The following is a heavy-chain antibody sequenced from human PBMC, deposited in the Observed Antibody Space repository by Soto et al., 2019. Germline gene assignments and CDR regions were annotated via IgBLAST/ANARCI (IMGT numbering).Heavy chain of an antibody. V-gene: IGHV2-5*02. CDR3: AHSGFDDSSGYYFDY. J-gene: IGHJ4*02. CDR1: GFSLSTSGVG. Sequence: QITLKESGPTLVKPTQTLTLTCTFSGFSLSTSGVGVGWIRQPPGKALEWLALIYWDDDKRYSPSLKSRLTITKDTSKNQVVPTMSNMDPVDTATYYCAHSGFDDSSGYYFDYWGQGTLVTVSS. D-gene: IGHD3-22*01. CDR2: IYWDDDK.